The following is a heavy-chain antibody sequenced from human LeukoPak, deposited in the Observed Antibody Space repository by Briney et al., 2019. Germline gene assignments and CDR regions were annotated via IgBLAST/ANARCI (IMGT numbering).Heavy chain of an antibody. V-gene: IGHV1-69*04. Sequence: SVKVSCKASGGTFSSYAISWVRQAPGQGLEWMGRIIPILGIANYAQKFQGRVTITADKSTSTAYMELSSLRSEDTAVYYCARGLAYCGGDCYSSLDYWGQGTLVTVSS. D-gene: IGHD2-21*01. CDR3: ARGLAYCGGDCYSSLDY. CDR2: IIPILGIA. CDR1: GGTFSSYA. J-gene: IGHJ4*02.